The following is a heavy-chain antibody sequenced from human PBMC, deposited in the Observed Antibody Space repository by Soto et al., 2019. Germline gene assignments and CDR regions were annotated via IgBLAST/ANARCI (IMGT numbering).Heavy chain of an antibody. J-gene: IGHJ5*02. Sequence: ASVKVSCKASGYTFTSFYIHWVRQAPGQGLEWMGVINPSGGSTTYAQRFQGRVTMARDTSTSTVSMELSSLRSEDTGVYYCARDRSSNNWFDPWGQGTLVTVSS. CDR1: GYTFTSFY. CDR2: INPSGGST. D-gene: IGHD6-19*01. CDR3: ARDRSSNNWFDP. V-gene: IGHV1-46*03.